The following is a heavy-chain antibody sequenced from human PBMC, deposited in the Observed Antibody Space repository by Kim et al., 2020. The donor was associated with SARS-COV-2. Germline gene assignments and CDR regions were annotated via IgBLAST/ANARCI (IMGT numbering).Heavy chain of an antibody. D-gene: IGHD2-21*02. J-gene: IGHJ4*02. CDR3: AKDSGSVVVTPARLDY. Sequence: SVKGRFTISRDNSKNTLYLQMNSLRAEDTAVYYCAKDSGSVVVTPARLDYWGQGTLVTVSS. V-gene: IGHV3-30*02.